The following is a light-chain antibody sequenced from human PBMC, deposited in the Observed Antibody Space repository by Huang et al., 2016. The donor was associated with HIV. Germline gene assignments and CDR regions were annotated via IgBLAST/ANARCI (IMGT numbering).Light chain of an antibody. CDR3: QQRIQWPRLT. V-gene: IGKV3-11*01. CDR1: QNITSF. Sequence: ELVLTQSPATLSLSQGERATLSCRASQNITSFLACDRQKPCQATRLLIFDATNRATGTPARFSGSGSGTDVTLTIHSLEPEDFAVYYCQQRIQWPRLTFGGGTRVEMK. J-gene: IGKJ4*01. CDR2: DAT.